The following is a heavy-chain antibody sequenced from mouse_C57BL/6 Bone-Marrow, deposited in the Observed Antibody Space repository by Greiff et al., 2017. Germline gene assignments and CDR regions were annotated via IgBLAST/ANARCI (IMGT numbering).Heavy chain of an antibody. J-gene: IGHJ4*01. V-gene: IGHV5-9-1*02. Sequence: EVKVEESGEGLVKPGGSLKLSCAASGFTFSSYAMSWVRQTPEKRLEWVAYISSGGDYIYYADTVKGRFTISRDNARNTLYLQMSSLKSEDRAMYYCTSEGLLYYAMDYWGQGTSVTVSS. CDR2: ISSGGDYI. D-gene: IGHD2-10*01. CDR1: GFTFSSYA. CDR3: TSEGLLYYAMDY.